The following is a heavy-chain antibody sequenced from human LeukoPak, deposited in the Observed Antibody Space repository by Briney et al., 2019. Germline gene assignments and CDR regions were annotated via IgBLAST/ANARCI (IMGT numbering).Heavy chain of an antibody. J-gene: IGHJ3*02. CDR1: GGSISSGSYY. Sequence: SSETLSLTCTVSGGSISSGSYYWSWIRQPAGKGLEWIGRIYTSASTNYNPSLKSRVTISVDTSKNQFSLKLSSVTAADTAVYYCAGDSSSSWHDAFDIWGQGTMVTVSS. CDR2: IYTSAST. D-gene: IGHD6-13*01. CDR3: AGDSSSSWHDAFDI. V-gene: IGHV4-61*02.